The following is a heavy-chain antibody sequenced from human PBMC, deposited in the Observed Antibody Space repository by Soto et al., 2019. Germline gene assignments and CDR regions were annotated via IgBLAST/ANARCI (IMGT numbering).Heavy chain of an antibody. CDR3: AKDLQPYGDYNYYYYGMDV. Sequence: QVQLVESGGGVVQPGGSLRLSCTASGFTFTTFGIHWVRQAPGKGLEWEALISYDGHNKYYSDSVQGRFTISKDNYKNTLSLQMNSLRAEDTAVYYCAKDLQPYGDYNYYYYGMDVWGQGTTVSVSS. V-gene: IGHV3-30*18. D-gene: IGHD4-17*01. CDR1: GFTFTTFG. J-gene: IGHJ6*02. CDR2: ISYDGHNK.